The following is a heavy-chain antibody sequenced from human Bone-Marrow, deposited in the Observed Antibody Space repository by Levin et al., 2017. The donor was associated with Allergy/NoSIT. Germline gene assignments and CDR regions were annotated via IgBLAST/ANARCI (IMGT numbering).Heavy chain of an antibody. Sequence: GESLKISCAASGFTFSSYAMRWVRQAPGKGLEWVSSISGSGTITHYAESVKGRFTISRDISKNMLHLQMNSLRAEDTAIYFCAKEGLAVAGYYFDSWGQGTLVTVSS. D-gene: IGHD6-19*01. CDR1: GFTFSSYA. CDR3: AKEGLAVAGYYFDS. CDR2: ISGSGTIT. V-gene: IGHV3-23*01. J-gene: IGHJ4*02.